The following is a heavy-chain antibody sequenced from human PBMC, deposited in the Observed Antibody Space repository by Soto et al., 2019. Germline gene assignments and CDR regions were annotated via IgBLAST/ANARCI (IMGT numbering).Heavy chain of an antibody. CDR2: HYSGGST. CDR1: GFSVSSNY. D-gene: IGHD1-26*01. J-gene: IGHJ5*02. V-gene: IGHV3-53*01. Sequence: GGSLRLSCAISGFSVSSNYLSWVRQAPGRGLEWVSVHYSGGSTYYADSVQGRFTISRDKSNNTLYLQMRRVRAEDTAVYFCARHRHPRGTVGATSPLDPWGQGTQVTVSS. CDR3: ARHRHPRGTVGATSPLDP.